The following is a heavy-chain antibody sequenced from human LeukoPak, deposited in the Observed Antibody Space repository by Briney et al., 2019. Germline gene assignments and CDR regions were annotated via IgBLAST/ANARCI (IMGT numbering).Heavy chain of an antibody. D-gene: IGHD4-17*01. CDR2: IDRSGST. V-gene: IGHV4-4*02. CDR3: ARAGPTYGPQRDYYYYYVDV. Sequence: SGTLSLTCAVSGGSISSRNWGSWVRQPPGKGLEWIGEIDRSGSTNYKPSRKSRVTIAVDKSKTQFSLKRSSVNAAATAVYYCARAGPTYGPQRDYYYYYVDVWGKGTTVTVSS. J-gene: IGHJ6*03. CDR1: GGSISSRNW.